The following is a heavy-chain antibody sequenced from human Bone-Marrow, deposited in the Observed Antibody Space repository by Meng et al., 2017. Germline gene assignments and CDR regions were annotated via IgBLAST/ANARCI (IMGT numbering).Heavy chain of an antibody. CDR1: GGTFSSYA. CDR3: ARDSPFYYYGMDV. Sequence: AVKVSCKASGGTFSSYAISWVRQAPGQGLEWLGGIIPIFGTANYAQKFQGRVTITADKSTNTAYMELGSLRSEDTAVYYCARDSPFYYYGMDVWGQGTTVTVSS. CDR2: IIPIFGTA. J-gene: IGHJ6*02. V-gene: IGHV1-69*06.